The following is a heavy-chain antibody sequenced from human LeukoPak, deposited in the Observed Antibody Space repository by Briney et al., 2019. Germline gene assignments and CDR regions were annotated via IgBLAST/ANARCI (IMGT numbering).Heavy chain of an antibody. CDR1: GGSISSGDYY. Sequence: SETLSLTCTVSGGSISSGDYYWSWIRQPPGKGLEWIGYIYYSGSTYYNPSLKSRVTISVDTSKNQFSLKLSSVTAADTAVYYCARLGADGYNSGYYYYGMDVWGQGTTVTVSS. D-gene: IGHD5-24*01. CDR3: ARLGADGYNSGYYYYGMDV. V-gene: IGHV4-30-4*01. CDR2: IYYSGST. J-gene: IGHJ6*02.